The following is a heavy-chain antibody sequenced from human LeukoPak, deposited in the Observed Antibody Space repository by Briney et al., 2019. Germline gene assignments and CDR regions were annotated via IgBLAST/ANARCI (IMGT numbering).Heavy chain of an antibody. D-gene: IGHD1-1*01. CDR1: GFTFSRFD. Sequence: GGPLRLSCAASGFTFSRFDMHWVPQPTGQGLEWVSTIGTASDTYYPGSLEGRFTRSRDNAKNSLYLQMNSLTAGDTAVYYCARGPPRGKYYYMDVWGKETTVTVSS. J-gene: IGHJ6*03. CDR3: ARGPPRGKYYYMDV. CDR2: IGTASDT. V-gene: IGHV3-13*01.